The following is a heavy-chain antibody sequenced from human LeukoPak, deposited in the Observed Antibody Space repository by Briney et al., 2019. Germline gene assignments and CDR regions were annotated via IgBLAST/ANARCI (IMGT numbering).Heavy chain of an antibody. Sequence: GGSLRLSCAASGFTFSDYGMHWVRQAPGKGLEWVAVISYDGSNKYYADSVKGRFTISRDNSKNTLYLQMNSLRAEDTAVYYCAKDPTYDSSGYYYGSFDYWGQGTLVTVSS. CDR1: GFTFSDYG. CDR2: ISYDGSNK. D-gene: IGHD3-22*01. V-gene: IGHV3-30*18. CDR3: AKDPTYDSSGYYYGSFDY. J-gene: IGHJ4*02.